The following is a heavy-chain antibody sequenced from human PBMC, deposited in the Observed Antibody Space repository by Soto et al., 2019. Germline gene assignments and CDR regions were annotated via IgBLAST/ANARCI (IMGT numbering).Heavy chain of an antibody. V-gene: IGHV2-5*02. D-gene: IGHD2-15*01. CDR3: AHRRAYCTGGSCYSIWFDP. J-gene: IGHJ5*02. CDR2: LYWDDDK. Sequence: QITLKESGPTLVKPTQTLTLTCTFSGFSLSTSGMGVGWIRQPPGKALEWLALLYWDDDKRYSPSLKSRLTITKDTSKPQVVLTMTSMDPVETATYYCAHRRAYCTGGSCYSIWFDPWGQGTLVTVSS. CDR1: GFSLSTSGMG.